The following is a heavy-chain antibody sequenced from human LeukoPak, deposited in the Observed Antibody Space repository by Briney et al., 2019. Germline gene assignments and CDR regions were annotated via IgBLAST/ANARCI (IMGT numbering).Heavy chain of an antibody. J-gene: IGHJ5*02. D-gene: IGHD5-12*01. CDR1: GFTFNKYT. CDR2: ISGSGADT. CDR3: DTSGYYAFHLDH. Sequence: GGSLRLSCATSGFTFNKYTMNWVRQAPGKGLEWVSRISGSGADTFYADSVKGRFTISRDNSKNTLHLQMNNLRAEDAALYYCDTSGYYAFHLDHWGQGILVTVSS. V-gene: IGHV3-23*01.